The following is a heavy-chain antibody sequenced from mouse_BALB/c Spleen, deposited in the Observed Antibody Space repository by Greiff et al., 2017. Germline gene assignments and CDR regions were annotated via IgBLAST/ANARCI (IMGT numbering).Heavy chain of an antibody. CDR1: GYTFTSYW. D-gene: IGHD2-14*01. Sequence: VQLQQSGAELAKPGASVKMSCKASGYTFTSYWMHWVKQRPGQGLEWIGYINPSTGYTEYNQKFKDKATLTADKSSSTAYMQLSSLTSEDSAVYYCARHYYGYDDWFAYWGQGTLVTVSA. CDR3: ARHYYGYDDWFAY. CDR2: INPSTGYT. J-gene: IGHJ3*01. V-gene: IGHV1-7*01.